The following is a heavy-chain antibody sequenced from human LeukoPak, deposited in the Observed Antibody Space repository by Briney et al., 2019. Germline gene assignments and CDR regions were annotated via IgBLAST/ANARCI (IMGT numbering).Heavy chain of an antibody. Sequence: SETLSLTCAVYGGSFSGYYWSWIRQPPGKGLEWIGEINHSGSTNYNPSLKSRVTISVDTSKNQFSLKLSSVTAADTAMYYCARGLKLWKFDYWGQGTLVTVSS. CDR2: INHSGST. D-gene: IGHD5-18*01. CDR3: ARGLKLWKFDY. J-gene: IGHJ4*02. V-gene: IGHV4-34*01. CDR1: GGSFSGYY.